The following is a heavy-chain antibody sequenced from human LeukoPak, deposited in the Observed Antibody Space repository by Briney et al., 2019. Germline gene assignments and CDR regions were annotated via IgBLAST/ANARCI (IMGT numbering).Heavy chain of an antibody. V-gene: IGHV3-23*01. CDR1: GFTFSSYA. CDR2: ISGSGGST. CDR3: AKSGVGLRGGFDY. D-gene: IGHD5-12*01. J-gene: IGHJ4*02. Sequence: GGSLRLSRAASGFTFSSYAMSWVRQAPGKGLEWVSAISGSGGSTYYADSVKGRFTISRDNSKNTLYLQMNSLRAEDTAVYYCAKSGVGLRGGFDYWGQGTLVTVSS.